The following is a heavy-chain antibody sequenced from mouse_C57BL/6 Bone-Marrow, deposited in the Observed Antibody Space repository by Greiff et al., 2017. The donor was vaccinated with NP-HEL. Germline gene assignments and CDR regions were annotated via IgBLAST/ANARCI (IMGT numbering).Heavy chain of an antibody. V-gene: IGHV3-6*01. CDR1: GYSITSGYY. CDR2: ISYDGSN. Sequence: EVKLMESGPGLVKPSQSLSLTCSVTGYSITSGYYWNWIRQFPGNKLEWMGYISYDGSNNYNPSLKNRISITRDTSKNQFFLKLNSVTTEDTATYYCARDPWGAWCAYWGQGTLVTVSA. CDR3: ARDPWGAWCAY. J-gene: IGHJ3*01. D-gene: IGHD4-1*01.